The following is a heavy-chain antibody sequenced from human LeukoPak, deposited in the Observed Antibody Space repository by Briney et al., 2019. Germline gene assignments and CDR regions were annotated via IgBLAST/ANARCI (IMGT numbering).Heavy chain of an antibody. D-gene: IGHD1-26*01. CDR3: ATYSGSYYGYYFDY. J-gene: IGHJ4*02. V-gene: IGHV3-66*01. Sequence: GGSLRLSCAASGFTVSSYYMYWVRQAPGKGLEWVSFIYSGGSTYYADSVKGRFTISRDNSKNTLYLQMNSLRAEDTAVYYCATYSGSYYGYYFDYWGQGTLVTVSS. CDR1: GFTVSSYY. CDR2: IYSGGST.